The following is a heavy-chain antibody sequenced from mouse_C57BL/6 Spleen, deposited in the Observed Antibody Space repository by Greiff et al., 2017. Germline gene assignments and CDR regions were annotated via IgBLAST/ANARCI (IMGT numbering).Heavy chain of an antibody. J-gene: IGHJ2*01. Sequence: QVQLKQPGAELVKPGASVKMSCKASGYTFTSYWITWVKQRPGQGLEWIGDIYPGSGSTNYNEKFKSKATLTVDTSSSTAYMQLSSLTSEDSAVYYCARRKAYYSNPYWGQGTTLTVSS. V-gene: IGHV1-55*01. CDR3: ARRKAYYSNPY. CDR1: GYTFTSYW. D-gene: IGHD2-5*01. CDR2: IYPGSGST.